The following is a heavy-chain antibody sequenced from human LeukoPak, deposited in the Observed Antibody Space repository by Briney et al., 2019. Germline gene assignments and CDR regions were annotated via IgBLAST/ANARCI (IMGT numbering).Heavy chain of an antibody. D-gene: IGHD3-10*01. CDR3: AKGVSGYGSGRPFDY. CDR2: ISDSGSST. CDR1: GFTFRSYA. V-gene: IGHV3-23*01. Sequence: GPRRLSCAASGFTFRSYAMIWVRQAPGKGLEWVSLISDSGSSTNYADSVKGPFTISRDNSKNTVYLQMNSLRAEDTAVYYCAKGVSGYGSGRPFDYWGQGTLVTV. J-gene: IGHJ4*02.